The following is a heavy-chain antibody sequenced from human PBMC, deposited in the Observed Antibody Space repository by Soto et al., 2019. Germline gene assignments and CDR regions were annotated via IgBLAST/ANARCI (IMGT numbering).Heavy chain of an antibody. Sequence: EVQLVESGGGLVQPGGSLRLSCAASGFTFSTYSMSWVRQAPGKGLEWVSYISSISNTIYYADSVKGRFTISRANAKNSLYLHMISLSAEDTAVYYCARDRGCSGGICYRDLGYWGQGTLVTVSS. D-gene: IGHD2-15*01. V-gene: IGHV3-48*01. CDR3: ARDRGCSGGICYRDLGY. CDR1: GFTFSTYS. J-gene: IGHJ4*02. CDR2: ISSISNTI.